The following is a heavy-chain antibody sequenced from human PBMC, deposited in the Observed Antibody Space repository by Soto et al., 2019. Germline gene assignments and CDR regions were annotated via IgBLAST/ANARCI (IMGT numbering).Heavy chain of an antibody. D-gene: IGHD5-12*01. CDR2: IYYSGST. CDR1: GGSISSSSYY. Sequence: SETLSLTCTVSGGSISSSSYYWGWIRQPPGKGLEWIGSIYYSGSTYYNPSLKSRVTISVDTSKNQFSLKLSSVTAADTAVYYCARLASLSYSYGMDVWGQETQVTVSA. V-gene: IGHV4-39*01. CDR3: ARLASLSYSYGMDV. J-gene: IGHJ6*01.